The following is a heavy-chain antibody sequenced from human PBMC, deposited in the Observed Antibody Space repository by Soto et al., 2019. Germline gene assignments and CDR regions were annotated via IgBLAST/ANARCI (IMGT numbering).Heavy chain of an antibody. J-gene: IGHJ3*02. CDR3: ARDGNYYDTSGLAFDI. CDR1: GGSISSSNW. D-gene: IGHD3-22*01. Sequence: ASETLSLTCAVSGGSISSSNWWSWVRQPPGKGLEWIGEIYHSGSTNYNPSLKSRVTISVDKSKNQFSLKLSSVTAADTAVYYCARDGNYYDTSGLAFDIWGQGTMVTVS. V-gene: IGHV4-4*02. CDR2: IYHSGST.